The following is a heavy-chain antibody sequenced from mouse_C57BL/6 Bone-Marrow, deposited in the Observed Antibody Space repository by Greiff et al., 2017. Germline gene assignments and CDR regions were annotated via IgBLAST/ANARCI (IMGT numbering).Heavy chain of an antibody. CDR3: ATLRLGAWFAY. CDR2: INPYNGDT. D-gene: IGHD1-2*01. Sequence: VQLQQPGPELVKPGDSVKISCKASGYSFTGYFMNWVMQSHGKSLEWIGRINPYNGDTFYNQKFKGKATLTVDKSSSTAHMELRSLTSEDSAVYYCATLRLGAWFAYWGQGTLVTVSA. V-gene: IGHV1-20*01. CDR1: GYSFTGYF. J-gene: IGHJ3*01.